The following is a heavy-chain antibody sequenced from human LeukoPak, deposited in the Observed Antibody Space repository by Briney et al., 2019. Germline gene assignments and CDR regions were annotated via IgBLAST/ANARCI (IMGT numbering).Heavy chain of an antibody. J-gene: IGHJ4*02. CDR3: ASGGLDPVDC. V-gene: IGHV3-74*01. D-gene: IGHD6-19*01. CDR1: GFIFSSNW. Sequence: GGSLRHSCSASGFIFSSNWMHQCRQTPGKGLVWVARINPDGSTSSYADSVKGRLTISRDNAKNTLYLQMSSLKAGVTAVYYCASGGLDPVDCWGQGTLVTVSS. CDR2: INPDGSTS.